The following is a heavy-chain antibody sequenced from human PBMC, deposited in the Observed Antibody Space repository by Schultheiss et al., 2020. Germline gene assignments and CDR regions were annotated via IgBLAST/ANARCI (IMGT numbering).Heavy chain of an antibody. CDR1: GGSISNDDYY. CDR2: IYYSGST. J-gene: IGHJ6*02. Sequence: SETLSLTCTVSGGSISNDDYYWNWIRQHPGKGLEWIGYIYYSGSTYYNPSLKSRLTISVDTSKNQFSLKLSSVTAADTAVYYCAREKSPTTFYFYGFDVWGQGTTVTGSS. V-gene: IGHV4-31*03. CDR3: AREKSPTTFYFYGFDV. D-gene: IGHD5-12*01.